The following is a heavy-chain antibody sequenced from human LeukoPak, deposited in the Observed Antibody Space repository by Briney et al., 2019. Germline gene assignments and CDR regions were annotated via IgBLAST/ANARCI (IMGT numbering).Heavy chain of an antibody. D-gene: IGHD1-26*01. CDR2: IYYSGST. CDR1: GGSISSSSYY. CDR3: ARDSGSYSGAFDI. V-gene: IGHV4-39*02. J-gene: IGHJ3*02. Sequence: SETLSLTCTVSGGSISSSSYYWGWIRQPPGKGLEWIGSIYYSGSTYYNPSLKSRVTISVDTSKNQFSLELSSVTAAGTAVYYCARDSGSYSGAFDIWGQGTMVTVSS.